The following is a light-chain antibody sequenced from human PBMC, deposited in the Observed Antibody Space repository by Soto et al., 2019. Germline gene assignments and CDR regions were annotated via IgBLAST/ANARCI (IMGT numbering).Light chain of an antibody. CDR2: GVS. Sequence: EIVMTQSPATLSVSPGERATLSCRASQSFSSNLAWYQQKPGQAPSLLLYGVSTRATGIPTRFSGSGSGTEFTLTISSLESEDFAIYYFQQYNNWPRTFGPGTRVDFK. CDR1: QSFSSN. V-gene: IGKV3D-15*01. CDR3: QQYNNWPRT. J-gene: IGKJ3*01.